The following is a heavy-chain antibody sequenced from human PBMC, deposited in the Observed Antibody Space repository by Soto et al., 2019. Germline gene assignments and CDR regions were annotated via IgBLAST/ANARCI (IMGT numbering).Heavy chain of an antibody. CDR2: IAYDGTNA. J-gene: IGHJ3*01. V-gene: IGHV3-30*18. CDR1: GFIFRHYG. Sequence: QVQLVESGGGVVQPGRSLRLSCAASGFIFRHYGMHWVRQAPGKGLEWAAVIAYDGTNAYYADSVKGRFTISRDNSNHPRYLQMNSLRADDTAVYYCAKRLTTSGSDVFEVWGLGTLVTVSS. D-gene: IGHD1-1*01. CDR3: AKRLTTSGSDVFEV.